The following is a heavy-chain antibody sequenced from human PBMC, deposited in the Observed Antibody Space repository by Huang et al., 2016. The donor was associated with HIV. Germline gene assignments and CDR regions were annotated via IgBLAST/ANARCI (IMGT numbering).Heavy chain of an antibody. V-gene: IGHV4-34*01. CDR3: ARAEGNSSSWTAFDI. D-gene: IGHD6-13*01. CDR1: GGSFSGYY. J-gene: IGHJ3*02. CDR2: INHSGST. Sequence: QVQLQQWGAGLLKPSATLSLTSAVYGGSFSGYYWSWIRQPPGKGREWIGEINHSGSTNYNPSLKRRVTISVDTAKNQFSRNLSSVTAAETAVYYCARAEGNSSSWTAFDIWGQGTMVTVSS.